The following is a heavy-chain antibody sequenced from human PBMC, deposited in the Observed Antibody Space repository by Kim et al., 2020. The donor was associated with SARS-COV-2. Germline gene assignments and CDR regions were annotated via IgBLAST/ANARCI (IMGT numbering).Heavy chain of an antibody. J-gene: IGHJ4*02. CDR3: AILGSSGVAS. D-gene: IGHD6-25*01. Sequence: GGSLRLSCAASGFTFSSHWMTWVRQAPGKGLEWVAHIKEDGSDKNYVDPVKGRFTISRDNAKNSLYQQMNNLRAEDTAIYFCAILGSSGVASWGQGTLVTVSS. CDR2: IKEDGSDK. CDR1: GFTFSSHW. V-gene: IGHV3-7*03.